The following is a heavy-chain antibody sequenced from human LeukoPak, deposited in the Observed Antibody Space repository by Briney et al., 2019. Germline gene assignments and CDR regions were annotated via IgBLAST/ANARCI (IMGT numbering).Heavy chain of an antibody. Sequence: ASVKVSCKASGYTFTSYGISWVRQAPGQGLEGMGWISAYNGNTNYAQKLQGRVTMTTDTSTSTAYMELNSLRAEDTAVYYCAKGAWEPTRRSFYFDYWGQGTLVTVSS. CDR3: AKGAWEPTRRSFYFDY. J-gene: IGHJ4*02. V-gene: IGHV1-18*01. CDR2: ISAYNGNT. D-gene: IGHD1-26*01. CDR1: GYTFTSYG.